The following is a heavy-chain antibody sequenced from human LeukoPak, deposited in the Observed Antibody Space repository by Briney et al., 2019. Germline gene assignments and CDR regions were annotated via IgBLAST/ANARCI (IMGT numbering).Heavy chain of an antibody. CDR1: GFSLSTSGVG. CDR2: IYWDDDK. CDR3: AHRRYLVGAILFDY. Sequence: SGPTLVKPTQTLTLTCTFSGFSLSTSGVGVGWIRQPPGKALEWLALIYWDDDKRYSPSLKSRLTITKDTSKNQVVLTMTNVDPVDTATYYCAHRRYLVGAILFDYWGQGTLVTVSS. J-gene: IGHJ4*02. D-gene: IGHD1-26*01. V-gene: IGHV2-5*02.